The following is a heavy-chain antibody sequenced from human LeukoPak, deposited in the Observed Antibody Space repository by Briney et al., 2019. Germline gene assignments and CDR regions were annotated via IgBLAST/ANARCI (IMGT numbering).Heavy chain of an antibody. CDR2: INPSGGST. V-gene: IGHV1-46*01. D-gene: IGHD3-3*01. J-gene: IGHJ4*02. Sequence: ASVKVSCKASGYTFTRYYLHWVRQASGQGLEWMGIINPSGGSTSYAQKFQGRVTMTRDTSTSTVYMELSSLTSDDTAVYYCARKGGGYYHFDYWGQGTLVTVSS. CDR1: GYTFTRYY. CDR3: ARKGGGYYHFDY.